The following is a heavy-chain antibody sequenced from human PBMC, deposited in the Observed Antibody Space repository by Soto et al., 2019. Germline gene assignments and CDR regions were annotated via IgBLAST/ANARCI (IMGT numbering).Heavy chain of an antibody. Sequence: GESLKISCKGSGYSFNSFWIGWVRQMPGKGLEWMGIIYPGDSDTRYSPSFQGQVTISADKSISTAYLQWSSLKASDTAMYFCARSPVRAGSYIYFEYWGQGTLVTV. D-gene: IGHD3-10*01. V-gene: IGHV5-51*01. CDR2: IYPGDSDT. CDR3: ARSPVRAGSYIYFEY. J-gene: IGHJ4*02. CDR1: GYSFNSFW.